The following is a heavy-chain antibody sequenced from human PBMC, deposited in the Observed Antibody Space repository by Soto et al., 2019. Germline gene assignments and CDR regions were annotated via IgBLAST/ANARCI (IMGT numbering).Heavy chain of an antibody. CDR2: IYWDDDK. CDR1: GFSLSTSGVG. CDR3: THGPEWIRSWPYLDY. D-gene: IGHD6-13*01. Sequence: QITLKESGPTLVKPTQTLTLTCTFSGFSLSTSGVGVGWIRQPPGKALEWLALIYWDDDKRYSPSLKSRLTITRDTSKNHVVLTMTNMDPVDTATYYCTHGPEWIRSWPYLDYWVQGTLVTVSS. V-gene: IGHV2-5*02. J-gene: IGHJ4*02.